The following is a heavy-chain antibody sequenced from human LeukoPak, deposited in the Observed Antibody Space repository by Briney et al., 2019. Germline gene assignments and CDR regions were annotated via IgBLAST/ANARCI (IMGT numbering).Heavy chain of an antibody. J-gene: IGHJ4*02. Sequence: GGSLRLSCAASGFTFSSSAMNWVRQAPGKGLEWVSSINNVGSHIYYADSVKGRFTISRDNAKNSLYLQMNSLRAEDTAVYYCARDLDGGNFDYWGQGTLVTVSS. CDR1: GFTFSSSA. D-gene: IGHD5-24*01. CDR2: INNVGSHI. V-gene: IGHV3-21*01. CDR3: ARDLDGGNFDY.